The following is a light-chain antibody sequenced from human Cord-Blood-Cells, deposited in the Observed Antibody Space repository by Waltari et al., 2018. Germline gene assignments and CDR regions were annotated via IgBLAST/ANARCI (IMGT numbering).Light chain of an antibody. J-gene: IGLJ1*01. Sequence: QSALNQPPSASGSPGQSVTISCTGTSSDGGGYNYVSWYQQHPGKAPKLMIYEVSKRPSGVPDRFSGSKSGNTASLTVSGHQAEDEADYYCSSYAGSNNYVFGTGTKVTVL. V-gene: IGLV2-8*01. CDR2: EVS. CDR3: SSYAGSNNYV. CDR1: SSDGGGYNY.